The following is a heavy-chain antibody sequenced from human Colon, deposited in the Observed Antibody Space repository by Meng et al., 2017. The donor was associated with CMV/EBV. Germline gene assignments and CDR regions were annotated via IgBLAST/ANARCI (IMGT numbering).Heavy chain of an antibody. CDR2: VFHSGST. V-gene: IGHV4-59*01. Sequence: GSLRLSCTVSGGSITSYHWAWFRQSPGKGLEWIGYVFHSGSTKYSPSLKSRVTISVDTSKKQFSLNLNSVTAADTAVYYCARTSVTGHPESVFDPWGQGTLVTVSS. CDR1: GGSITSYH. CDR3: ARTSVTGHPESVFDP. J-gene: IGHJ5*02. D-gene: IGHD1-1*01.